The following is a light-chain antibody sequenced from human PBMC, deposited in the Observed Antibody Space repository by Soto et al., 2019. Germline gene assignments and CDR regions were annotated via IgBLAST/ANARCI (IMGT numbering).Light chain of an antibody. J-gene: IGKJ2*01. CDR3: QQYGSSPYT. Sequence: EIVLTQSPGTLSLSPGERATLSCRASQSVSSSYLAWYQQKPGQAPRLLIYGASSRATGIPDRFSGSGSGTDFPLTISRLEPEDFAVYYGQQYGSSPYTFGQGTKLEIK. CDR1: QSVSSSY. V-gene: IGKV3-20*01. CDR2: GAS.